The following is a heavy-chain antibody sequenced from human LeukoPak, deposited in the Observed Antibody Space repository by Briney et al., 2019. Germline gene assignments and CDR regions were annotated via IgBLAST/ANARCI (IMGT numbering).Heavy chain of an antibody. CDR1: GGTFSSYT. D-gene: IGHD6-19*01. CDR3: ARGDSSGWYIQAFDI. V-gene: IGHV1-69*02. J-gene: IGHJ3*02. Sequence: SVKVSCKASGGTFSSYTISWVRQAPGQGLEWMGRIIPILGIANYAQKFQGRVTITADKSTSTAYMELSSLRPEDTAVYYCARGDSSGWYIQAFDIWGQGTMVTVSS. CDR2: IIPILGIA.